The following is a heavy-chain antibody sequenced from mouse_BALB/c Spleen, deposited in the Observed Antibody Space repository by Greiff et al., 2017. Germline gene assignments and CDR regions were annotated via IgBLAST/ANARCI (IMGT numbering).Heavy chain of an antibody. Sequence: VKLQQSGAELARPGASVKMSCKASGYTFTSYTMHWVKQRPGQGLEWIGYINPSSGYTNYNQKFKDKATLTADKSSSTAYMQLSSLTSEDSAVYYCANNPETAPVDYYAMDYWGQGTSVTVSS. CDR2: INPSSGYT. CDR3: ANNPETAPVDYYAMDY. D-gene: IGHD3-2*01. V-gene: IGHV1-4*01. J-gene: IGHJ4*01. CDR1: GYTFTSYT.